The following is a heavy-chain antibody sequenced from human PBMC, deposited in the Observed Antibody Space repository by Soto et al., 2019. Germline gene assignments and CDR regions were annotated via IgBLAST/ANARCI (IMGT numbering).Heavy chain of an antibody. V-gene: IGHV4-31*03. Sequence: PSETLSLTCTVSGGSISSGGYYWSWIRQHPGKGLEWIGYIYYSGSTYYNPSLKSRVTISVDTSKNQFSLKLSSVTAADTAVYYCARVVGYHYDRMGEPRNWFDTWGQGTLVTVSS. CDR3: ARVVGYHYDRMGEPRNWFDT. J-gene: IGHJ5*02. CDR2: IYYSGST. CDR1: GGSISSGGYY. D-gene: IGHD3-22*01.